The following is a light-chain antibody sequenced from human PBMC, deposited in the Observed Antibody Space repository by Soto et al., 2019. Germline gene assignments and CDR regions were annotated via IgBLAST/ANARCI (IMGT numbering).Light chain of an antibody. CDR3: QQYNNWPPIT. J-gene: IGKJ5*01. CDR1: EGVSSN. CDR2: GAS. Sequence: EIVLTQSPATLSLPPGERATLSCRASEGVSSNFAWYQQKPGQAPRLLIYGASTRATGIPARFSGGGSGTEFTLTISSLQSEDFAVYYCQQYNNWPPITFGQGTRLEIK. V-gene: IGKV3-15*01.